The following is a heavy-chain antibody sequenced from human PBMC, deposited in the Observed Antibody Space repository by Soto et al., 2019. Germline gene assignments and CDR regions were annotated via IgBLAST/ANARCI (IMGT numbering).Heavy chain of an antibody. CDR1: GFTFSTYW. J-gene: IGHJ5*02. Sequence: EVQLVESGGGLVQPGGSWRLSWAAPGFTFSTYWCPWARQPPGKGLVWISRINSDGSSITYADSVKGRFTISRDNAKNMLYLQMNSLRAEDTAVYYCGRGCSGGSCYSTTWGQGTLVTVSS. CDR3: GRGCSGGSCYSTT. D-gene: IGHD2-15*01. CDR2: INSDGSSI. V-gene: IGHV3-74*01.